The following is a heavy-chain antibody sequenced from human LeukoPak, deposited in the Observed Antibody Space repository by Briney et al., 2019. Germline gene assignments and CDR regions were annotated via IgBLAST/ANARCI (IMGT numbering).Heavy chain of an antibody. V-gene: IGHV1-2*02. J-gene: IGHJ5*02. Sequence: ASVKVSCKASGYTFTGYYMHWVRQAPGQGLEWMGWINPNSGGTNYAQKFQGRVTMTRDTSISTAYMELSRLRSDDTAAYYCARGSSIFGVVMGDWFDPWGQGTLVTVSS. D-gene: IGHD3-3*01. CDR2: INPNSGGT. CDR3: ARGSSIFGVVMGDWFDP. CDR1: GYTFTGYY.